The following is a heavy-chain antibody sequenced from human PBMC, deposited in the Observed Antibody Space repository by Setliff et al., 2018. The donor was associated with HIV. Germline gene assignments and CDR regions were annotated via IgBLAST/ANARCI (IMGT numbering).Heavy chain of an antibody. CDR3: ARMYRGYDWSPAGARTRYFDY. Sequence: SETLSLTCTVSGGSISSYYWSWIRQPPGKGLEWIGDIYYSGNTNYNPSLKSRVAISADTSKNQFSLKLSSVTAADTAVYYCARMYRGYDWSPAGARTRYFDYWGQGTLVTVSS. J-gene: IGHJ4*02. V-gene: IGHV4-59*01. CDR2: IYYSGNT. D-gene: IGHD5-12*01. CDR1: GGSISSYY.